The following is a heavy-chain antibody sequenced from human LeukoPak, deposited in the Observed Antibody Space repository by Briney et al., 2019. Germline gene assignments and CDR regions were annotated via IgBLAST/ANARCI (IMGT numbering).Heavy chain of an antibody. J-gene: IGHJ3*02. V-gene: IGHV1-69*04. CDR3: TTTIPPGDWLFDI. CDR1: GGTFSSYA. CDR2: IIPILGIA. D-gene: IGHD3-22*01. Sequence: SVKVSCKASGGTFSSYAISWVRQAPGQGLEWMGRIIPILGIANYAQKFQGRVTITTDESTSTAYMELSSLRSEDTAVYYCTTTIPPGDWLFDIWGQGTMVTVSS.